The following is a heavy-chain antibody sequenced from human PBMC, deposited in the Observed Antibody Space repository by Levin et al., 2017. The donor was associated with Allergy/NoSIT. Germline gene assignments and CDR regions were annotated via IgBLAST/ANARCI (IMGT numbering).Heavy chain of an antibody. CDR1: GYTFTSYA. V-gene: IGHV7-4-1*02. Sequence: GASVKVSCKASGYTFTSYAMNWVRQAPGQGLEWMGWINTNTGNPTYAQGFTGRFVFSLDTSVSTAYLQISSLKAEDTAVYYCARDPLPVVPAATGGLFGFDPWGQGTLVTVSS. CDR3: ARDPLPVVPAATGGLFGFDP. D-gene: IGHD2-2*01. CDR2: INTNTGNP. J-gene: IGHJ5*02.